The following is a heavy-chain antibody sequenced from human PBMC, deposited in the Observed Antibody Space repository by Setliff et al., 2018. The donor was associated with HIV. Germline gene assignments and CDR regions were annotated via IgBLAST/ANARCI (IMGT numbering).Heavy chain of an antibody. Sequence: SETLSLTCAVYGGSLSGYHWSWIRQSPGKGLEWIGEIGHSGSTDDNQSLKSRVTISVDTSKNQFSLKLSSVSAADTAVYYCARGHPIVPTGLVSFYFDHWGQGTLVPSPQ. D-gene: IGHD2-2*01. CDR3: ARGHPIVPTGLVSFYFDH. CDR1: GGSLSGYH. J-gene: IGHJ4*02. V-gene: IGHV4-34*01. CDR2: IGHSGST.